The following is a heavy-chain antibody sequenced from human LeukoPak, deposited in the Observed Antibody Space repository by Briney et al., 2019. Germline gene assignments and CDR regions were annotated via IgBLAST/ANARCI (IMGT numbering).Heavy chain of an antibody. CDR1: GASISSSSYY. CDR2: IYYSGST. V-gene: IGHV4-39*01. J-gene: IGHJ4*02. CDR3: ASPYFDY. Sequence: SETLSLTCTVSGASISSSSYYWGWIRQPPGKGLEWIGSIYYSGSTYYNPSLKSRVTISLDTSKNQFSLKLSSVTAADTAVYYYASPYFDYWGQGTLVTVSS.